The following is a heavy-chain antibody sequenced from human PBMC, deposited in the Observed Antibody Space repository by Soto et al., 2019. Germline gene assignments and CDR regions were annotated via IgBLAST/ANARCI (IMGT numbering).Heavy chain of an antibody. V-gene: IGHV4-31*03. J-gene: IGHJ3*02. CDR2: IYYSGST. CDR3: ARSETSRNAFDI. Sequence: PSETLSLTCTVSGGSISSGGYYWSWIRQHPGKGLGWIGYIYYSGSTYYNPSLKSRVTISVDTSKNQFSLKLSSVTAADTAVYYCARSETSRNAFDIWGQGTMVTVS. CDR1: GGSISSGGYY.